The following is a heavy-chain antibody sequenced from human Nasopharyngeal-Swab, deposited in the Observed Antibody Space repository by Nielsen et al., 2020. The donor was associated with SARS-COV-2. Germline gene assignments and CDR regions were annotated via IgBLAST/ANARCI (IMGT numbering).Heavy chain of an antibody. CDR1: GGAFSSYA. Sequence: SVKVSCKASGGAFSSYAISWVRQAPGQGLEWMGGIIPIFGTANYAQKFQGRVTITADESTSTAYMELSSLRSEDTAVYYCARGHYDSSGYSGLGYWGQGTLVTVSS. J-gene: IGHJ4*02. CDR3: ARGHYDSSGYSGLGY. V-gene: IGHV1-69*13. CDR2: IIPIFGTA. D-gene: IGHD3-22*01.